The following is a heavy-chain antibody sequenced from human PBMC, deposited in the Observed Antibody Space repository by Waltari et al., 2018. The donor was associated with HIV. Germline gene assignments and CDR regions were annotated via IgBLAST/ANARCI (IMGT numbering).Heavy chain of an antibody. CDR3: ARDGNLAAELDF. Sequence: EVQLVESGGGMVQPGGSLRLSCATSGFTFSNYNMVWVRQAPGRGLEWVSFISGSGKTINYADAVKGRFTNSRDNAKNSLNLQMSSLRVEDTAVYYCARDGNLAAELDFWGQGTLVTVSS. J-gene: IGHJ4*02. D-gene: IGHD6-13*01. CDR1: GFTFSNYN. CDR2: ISGSGKTI. V-gene: IGHV3-48*01.